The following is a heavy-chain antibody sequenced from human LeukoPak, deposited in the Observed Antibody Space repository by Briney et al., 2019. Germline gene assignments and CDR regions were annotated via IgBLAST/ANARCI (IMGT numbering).Heavy chain of an antibody. D-gene: IGHD6-19*01. V-gene: IGHV3-30*12. Sequence: PGGSLRLSCAASGFSFSGYGMHWVRQAPGKGLEWVAVISYDGSNKYYADSVKGRFTISRDNFKNTLYLQMSSLRAEDTAVYYCARAWGRQWLVPGGPDYWGQGTLVTVSS. CDR2: ISYDGSNK. CDR3: ARAWGRQWLVPGGPDY. J-gene: IGHJ4*02. CDR1: GFSFSGYG.